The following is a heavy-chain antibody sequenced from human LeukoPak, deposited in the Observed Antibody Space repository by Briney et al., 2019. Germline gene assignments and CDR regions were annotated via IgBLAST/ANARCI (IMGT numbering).Heavy chain of an antibody. V-gene: IGHV3-21*01. Sequence: GESLRLSCAASGFTFTTYDMNWVRQAPGKGLEWVSYISRDSAYMYLADSVKGRFTISRDNAKNSLYLQMNSLRGEDMAVYYCARDDASTARASGMDVWGKGTTVTVSS. CDR3: ARDDASTARASGMDV. J-gene: IGHJ6*04. D-gene: IGHD6-6*01. CDR2: ISRDSAYM. CDR1: GFTFTTYD.